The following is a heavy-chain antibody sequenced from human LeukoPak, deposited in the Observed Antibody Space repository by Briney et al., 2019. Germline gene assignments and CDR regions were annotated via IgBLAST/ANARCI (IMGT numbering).Heavy chain of an antibody. CDR1: GGSISGSSYY. D-gene: IGHD6-19*01. CDR3: ARGSFQWLALRDFDY. V-gene: IGHV4-39*01. J-gene: IGHJ4*02. CDR2: IYYTGST. Sequence: PSETLSLTCTVSGGSISGSSYYWGWIRQPPGKGLEWIGSIYYTGSTYHNPSLKSRVTISVDTSRNQFSLRLSSLTAADTAVYYCARGSFQWLALRDFDYWGRGTLVTVSS.